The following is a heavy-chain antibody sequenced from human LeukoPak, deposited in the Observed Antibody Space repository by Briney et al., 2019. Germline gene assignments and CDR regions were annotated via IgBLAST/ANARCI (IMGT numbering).Heavy chain of an antibody. CDR1: GFTVSNNY. CDR2: IYSDGST. D-gene: IGHD6-13*01. V-gene: IGHV3-53*01. J-gene: IGHJ4*02. Sequence: GGSLRLSCAASGFTVSNNYMSWVRQAPGKGLEWVSVIYSDGSTDYADSVKGRLTISRDMSKNTLYLQMNSLRAEDTAMYYCAKIGSSSWSFDHWGQGTLVTVSS. CDR3: AKIGSSSWSFDH.